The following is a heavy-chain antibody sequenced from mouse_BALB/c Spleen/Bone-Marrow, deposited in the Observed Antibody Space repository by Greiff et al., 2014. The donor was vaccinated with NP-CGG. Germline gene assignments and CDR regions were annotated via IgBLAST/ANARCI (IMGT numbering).Heavy chain of an antibody. CDR1: GYTFTSYW. V-gene: IGHV1S81*02. D-gene: IGHD2-4*01. CDR2: INPSNGRT. Sequence: VQLQESGAELVKPGASVKLPCKASGYTFTSYWMHWVKQRPGQGLEWIGEINPSNGRTNYNEKFKSKATLTVDKSSSTAYMQLSSLTSEDSAVYYCARWGITLAYWGQGTLVTVSA. J-gene: IGHJ3*01. CDR3: ARWGITLAY.